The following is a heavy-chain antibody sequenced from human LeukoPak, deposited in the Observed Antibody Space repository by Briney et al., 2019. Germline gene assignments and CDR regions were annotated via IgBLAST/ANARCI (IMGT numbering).Heavy chain of an antibody. J-gene: IGHJ3*02. CDR2: IYSGGST. V-gene: IGHV3-66*01. D-gene: IGHD3-10*01. Sequence: PGGSLRLSCAASGFTVSSNYMSWVRQAPGKGLEWVSVIYSGGSTYYADSVKGRFTISRDNSKNTLYLQMNSLRAEDTAVYYCAVAYYYGSGDAFDIWGQGTKVTVSS. CDR1: GFTVSSNY. CDR3: AVAYYYGSGDAFDI.